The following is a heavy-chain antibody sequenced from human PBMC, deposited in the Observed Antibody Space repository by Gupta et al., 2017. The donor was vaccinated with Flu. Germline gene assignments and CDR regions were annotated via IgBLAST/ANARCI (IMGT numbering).Heavy chain of an antibody. CDR1: GGTFSSYA. J-gene: IGHJ6*02. V-gene: IGHV1-69*06. D-gene: IGHD2-8*01. CDR3: AXGVGLYYADGMDV. Sequence: QVQLVQSGAEVKKPGSSVKVSCKASGGTFSSYAISWVRQAPGQGCEWMGGLIPIWGTAHSAQKLQGRVTIPADKSTSTDYMELSSLSSEXTAVYDGAXGVGLYYADGMDVWGQGPTGNV. CDR2: LIPIWGTA.